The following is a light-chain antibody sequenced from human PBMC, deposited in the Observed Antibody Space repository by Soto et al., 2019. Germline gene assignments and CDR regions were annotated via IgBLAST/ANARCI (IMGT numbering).Light chain of an antibody. CDR2: NND. CDR1: SSNIGVNT. Sequence: QSVLTQPPSASGTPGQRVTISCSGSSSNIGVNTVNWYQQLPGTAPKLLIHNNDQRPSEVPDRFSGSKSGTSASLAISGLQSEDEADYYCAAWDDSLSGRGVFGTGTKVTVL. V-gene: IGLV1-44*01. J-gene: IGLJ1*01. CDR3: AAWDDSLSGRGV.